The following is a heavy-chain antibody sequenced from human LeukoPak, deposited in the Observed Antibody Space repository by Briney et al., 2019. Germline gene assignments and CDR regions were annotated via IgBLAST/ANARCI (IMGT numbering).Heavy chain of an antibody. CDR3: AREGGAYDSSGYHDY. J-gene: IGHJ4*02. Sequence: GRSLRLSCAASGFTFSSYGMHWVRQAPGKGLEWVAVIWYDGSNKYYADSVKGRFTISRDNSKNTLYLQMNSLRAEDTAVYYCAREGGAYDSSGYHDYWGQGTLVTVSS. CDR1: GFTFSSYG. CDR2: IWYDGSNK. V-gene: IGHV3-33*01. D-gene: IGHD3-22*01.